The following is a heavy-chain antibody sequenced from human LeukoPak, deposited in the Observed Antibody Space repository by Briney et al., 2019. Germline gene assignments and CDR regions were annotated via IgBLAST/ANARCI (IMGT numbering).Heavy chain of an antibody. CDR2: ISWNSGSI. CDR3: AKDTTSMVRGVNFDY. V-gene: IGHV3-9*01. CDR1: GFTFDDYA. D-gene: IGHD3-10*01. J-gene: IGHJ4*02. Sequence: TGGSLRLSCAASGFTFDDYAMHWVRQAPGKGLEWVSGISWNSGSIGYADSVKGRFTISRDNAENSLYLQMNSLRAEDTALYYCAKDTTSMVRGVNFDYWGQGTLVTVSS.